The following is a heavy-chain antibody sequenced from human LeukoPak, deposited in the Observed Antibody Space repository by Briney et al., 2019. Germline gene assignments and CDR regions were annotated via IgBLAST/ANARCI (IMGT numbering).Heavy chain of an antibody. CDR3: AREGYYYESNLDY. CDR1: GFTFSSYW. Sequence: PGGSLRLSCAASGFTFSSYWMHRAPQAPGKGLVWVSRIKSDGSSTSYADSVKGRFTISRDNAKNTLYLQMNSLRAEDTAVYYCAREGYYYESNLDYWGQGTLVTVSS. D-gene: IGHD3-22*01. J-gene: IGHJ4*02. CDR2: IKSDGSST. V-gene: IGHV3-74*01.